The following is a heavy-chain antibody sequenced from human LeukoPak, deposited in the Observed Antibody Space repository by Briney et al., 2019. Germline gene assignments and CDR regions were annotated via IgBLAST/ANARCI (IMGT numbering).Heavy chain of an antibody. Sequence: GGSLRLSCAASGFTFSDYYMSWIREAPGKGLEGVSYISSSGSTIYYADSVKGRFTISSDNDKNSLDLQMNSLRAEDTAVYYCARVKQLERLYYYYYMDVWGKGTTVTVSS. V-gene: IGHV3-11*01. J-gene: IGHJ6*03. D-gene: IGHD1-1*01. CDR2: ISSSGSTI. CDR1: GFTFSDYY. CDR3: ARVKQLERLYYYYYMDV.